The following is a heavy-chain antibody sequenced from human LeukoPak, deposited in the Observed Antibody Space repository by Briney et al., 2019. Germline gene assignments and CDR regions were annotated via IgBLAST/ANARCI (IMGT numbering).Heavy chain of an antibody. V-gene: IGHV3-53*01. CDR3: ARAYYDSSGYVLFDY. J-gene: IGHJ4*02. D-gene: IGHD3-22*01. CDR1: GFTVSSNY. CDR2: IYSGGST. Sequence: GSLRLSCAASGFTVSSNYMSWVRQAPGKGLEWVSVIYSGGSTYYADSVKGRFTISRDNSKNTLYLQMNSLRAEDTAVYYCARAYYDSSGYVLFDYWGQGTLVTVSS.